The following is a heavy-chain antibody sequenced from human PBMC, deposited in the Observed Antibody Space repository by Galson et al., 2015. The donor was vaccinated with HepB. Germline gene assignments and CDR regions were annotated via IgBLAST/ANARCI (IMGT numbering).Heavy chain of an antibody. CDR2: ISSSSSYI. V-gene: IGHV3-21*01. J-gene: IGHJ4*02. Sequence: SLRLSCAAPGFTFSSYSMNWVRQAPGKGLEWVSSISSSSSYIYYADSVKGRFTISRDNAKNSLYLQMNSLRAEDTAVYYCARDVDTAMEFDYWGQGTLVTVSS. CDR1: GFTFSSYS. D-gene: IGHD5-18*01. CDR3: ARDVDTAMEFDY.